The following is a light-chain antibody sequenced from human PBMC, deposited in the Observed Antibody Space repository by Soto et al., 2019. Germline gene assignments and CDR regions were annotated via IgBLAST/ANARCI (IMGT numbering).Light chain of an antibody. CDR2: GAS. CDR3: QQYKNWPSWT. V-gene: IGKV3-15*01. J-gene: IGKJ1*01. Sequence: EIVMTQSPATLSVSPGEGATLSCSASQSVSSNVAWYQQKHGQAPRLLIYGASTRATGTPDRFSGSGSGTEFTLTISSLQSEDFAVYHWQQYKNWPSWTFGQGTKVEIK. CDR1: QSVSSN.